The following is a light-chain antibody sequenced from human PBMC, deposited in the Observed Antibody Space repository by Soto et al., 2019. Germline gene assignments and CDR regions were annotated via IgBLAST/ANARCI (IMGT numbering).Light chain of an antibody. J-gene: IGLJ3*02. CDR3: QTWGTGIHWV. CDR1: SGHSRYA. V-gene: IGLV4-69*01. CDR2: VSSDGSH. Sequence: QSVLTQSPSASASLGASVKVTCTLSSGHSRYAIAWHQQQPEKGPRYLMKVSSDGSHSKGDGIPDRFSGSSSGAERYLTISSLQSEDEADYYCQTWGTGIHWVFGGGTKLTVL.